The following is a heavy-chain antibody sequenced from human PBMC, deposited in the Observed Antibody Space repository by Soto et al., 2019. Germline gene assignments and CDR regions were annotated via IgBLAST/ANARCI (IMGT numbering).Heavy chain of an antibody. J-gene: IGHJ4*02. V-gene: IGHV3-30*03. CDR1: GFTFSSYG. CDR2: ISYDGSNK. Sequence: QGQLVESGGGVVQPGRSLRLSCAASGFTFSSYGMHWVRQAPGKGLEWVAVISYDGSNKYYADSVKGRFTISRDNSKNTLYLQMTSLRVEDTAVYYCVLGYCSGGSYDFWGQGPLVTVSS. D-gene: IGHD2-15*01. CDR3: VLGYCSGGSYDF.